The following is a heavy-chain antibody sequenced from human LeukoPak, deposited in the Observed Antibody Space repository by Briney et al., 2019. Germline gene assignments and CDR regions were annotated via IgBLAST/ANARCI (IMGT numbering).Heavy chain of an antibody. D-gene: IGHD1-14*01. V-gene: IGHV3-21*06. CDR1: GLTFSTSG. J-gene: IGHJ4*02. CDR3: ATETNGRHYDY. Sequence: GGSLRLSCTASGLTFSTSGFNWVHQAPGKGLEWVASIGPTGSDRYHADSIKGRFTISRDNANNFLYLQMNSLRAEDTAVYYCATETNGRHYDYWGQGTLLTVSS. CDR2: IGPTGSDR.